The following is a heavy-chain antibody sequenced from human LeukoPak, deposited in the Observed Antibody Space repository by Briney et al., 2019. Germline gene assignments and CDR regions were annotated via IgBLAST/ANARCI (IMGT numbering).Heavy chain of an antibody. CDR3: ARGSDYGDYLNWFDP. CDR1: GGSFSGYY. D-gene: IGHD4-17*01. Sequence: SETLSLTCAVYGGSFSGYYWSWIRQPPGKGLEWIGEINHSGSTNYNPSLKSRVTISVDTSKNQFSLKLSSVTAAGTAVYYCARGSDYGDYLNWFDPWGQGTLVTVSS. CDR2: INHSGST. J-gene: IGHJ5*02. V-gene: IGHV4-34*01.